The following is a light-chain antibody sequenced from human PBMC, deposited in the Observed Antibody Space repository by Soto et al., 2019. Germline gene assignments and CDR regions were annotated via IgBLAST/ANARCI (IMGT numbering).Light chain of an antibody. CDR1: QGISNY. CDR2: AAS. CDR3: QQHNSYPST. Sequence: DIQMTQSPSAMSASVGDRVTITCRASQGISNYLAWYQQKPGQAPKRLIYAASVLQSGVSSRFSGSGSGTEFTLTISSLQPEDFAAYYCQQHNSYPSTFGQGTRLEIK. J-gene: IGKJ5*01. V-gene: IGKV1-17*03.